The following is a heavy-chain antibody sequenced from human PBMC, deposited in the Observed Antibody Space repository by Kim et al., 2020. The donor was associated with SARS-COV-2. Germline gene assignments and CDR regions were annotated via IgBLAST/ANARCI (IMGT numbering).Heavy chain of an antibody. J-gene: IGHJ3*02. Sequence: GGSLRLSCAASGFTFSDSAIHWVRQASGKGLEWVGRIRSKANTYATAYTASVKGRFTISRDDSKNTAYLQMNSLATEDKAVYFCTRVPGTPLAVWDAFDIWGQGTMVTVSS. CDR2: IRSKANTYAT. CDR1: GFTFSDSA. D-gene: IGHD1-1*01. V-gene: IGHV3-73*01. CDR3: TRVPGTPLAVWDAFDI.